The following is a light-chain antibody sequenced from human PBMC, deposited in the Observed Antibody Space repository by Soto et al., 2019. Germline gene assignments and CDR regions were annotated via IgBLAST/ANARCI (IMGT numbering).Light chain of an antibody. CDR1: QGISNH. V-gene: IGKV1-9*01. CDR3: QQLNSYPLT. Sequence: DIQLTQSPSFLSASVGDRVTITCRASQGISNHLSWYQQKPGKAPNLLIYAASPLQSGVLSRISGSGSGTDFPLTISSLHHEDFATYCCQQLNSYPLTFGGGTKLEIK. CDR2: AAS. J-gene: IGKJ4*01.